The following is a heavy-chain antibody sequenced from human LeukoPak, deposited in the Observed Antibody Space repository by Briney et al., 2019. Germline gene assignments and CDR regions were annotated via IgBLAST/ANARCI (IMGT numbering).Heavy chain of an antibody. CDR1: GFIVSSNY. CDR3: AREYVWGSYRYHAFDI. J-gene: IGHJ3*02. D-gene: IGHD3-16*02. Sequence: GGSLRLSCAASGFIVSSNYMSWVRQAPGKGLEWVSVIYSGGSTYYADSVKGRFTISRHNSKNTLYLQMNSLRAEDTAVYYCAREYVWGSYRYHAFDIWGQGTMVTVSS. CDR2: IYSGGST. V-gene: IGHV3-53*04.